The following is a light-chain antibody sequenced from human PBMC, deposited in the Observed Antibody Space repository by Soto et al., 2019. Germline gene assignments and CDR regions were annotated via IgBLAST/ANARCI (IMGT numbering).Light chain of an antibody. CDR3: QQRSNWPRT. J-gene: IGKJ1*01. CDR1: QSVRSY. CDR2: DAS. Sequence: EIVLTQSPATLSLSPGERATLSCRASQSVRSYLAWYKQKLGQAPRLLIYDASNSATGIPARFSGSGSGTDFTLTIISLEPEDFAVYYCQQRSNWPRTFGQGTKVDIK. V-gene: IGKV3-11*01.